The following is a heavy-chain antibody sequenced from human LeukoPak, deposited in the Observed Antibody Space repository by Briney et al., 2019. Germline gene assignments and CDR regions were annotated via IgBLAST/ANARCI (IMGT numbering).Heavy chain of an antibody. CDR3: ARLINTRSGWPFDY. J-gene: IGHJ4*02. CDR2: INHSGGT. Sequence: SETLSLTCAVYGGSLTGYYWTWIRQPPGKGLEWIGEINHSGGTNYNPSLKNRVTMSVDTSKNQFSLKLSSVTAADTAVYYCARLINTRSGWPFDYWGQGTLVTVSS. D-gene: IGHD6-19*01. V-gene: IGHV4-34*01. CDR1: GGSLTGYY.